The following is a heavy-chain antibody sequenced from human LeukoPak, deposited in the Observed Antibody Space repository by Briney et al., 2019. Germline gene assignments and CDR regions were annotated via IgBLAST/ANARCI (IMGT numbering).Heavy chain of an antibody. Sequence: ASVKVSCKTSGYTFTGYYLHWVRQAPGQGLEWMGWINPNSGATNCAQKFQGWVTMTRDTSISTAYMDLSRLRSDDTAVYYCARGAPELSGWALGDWGQGTLVTVSS. CDR2: INPNSGAT. CDR1: GYTFTGYY. CDR3: ARGAPELSGWALGD. D-gene: IGHD6-19*01. J-gene: IGHJ4*02. V-gene: IGHV1-2*04.